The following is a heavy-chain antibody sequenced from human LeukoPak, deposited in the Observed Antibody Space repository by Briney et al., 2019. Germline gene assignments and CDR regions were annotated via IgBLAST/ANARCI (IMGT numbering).Heavy chain of an antibody. Sequence: ASVKVSCKASGYTFTGYYMNWVRQAPGQGLEWMGWISPNSGDTNYAQKFQGRVTMTRDTSIGTAYMELSRLRSDDTAVYYCARDAPRGSGYYAFAIWGQGTIVTVSS. CDR3: ARDAPRGSGYYAFAI. CDR2: ISPNSGDT. V-gene: IGHV1-2*02. D-gene: IGHD3-22*01. CDR1: GYTFTGYY. J-gene: IGHJ3*02.